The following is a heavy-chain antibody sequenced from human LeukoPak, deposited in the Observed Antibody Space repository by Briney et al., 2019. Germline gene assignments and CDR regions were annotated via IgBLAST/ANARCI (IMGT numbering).Heavy chain of an antibody. Sequence: GGSLRLSCAASGFTFSDYGIHWVRQPPGKGLEWVAVISYDGSNKYYADSVKGRFTISRDNSKNTLYLQMNSLRAEDTAVYYCARRGYSSGWYDVFDIWGQGTMVTVSS. CDR1: GFTFSDYG. CDR2: ISYDGSNK. J-gene: IGHJ3*02. D-gene: IGHD6-19*01. CDR3: ARRGYSSGWYDVFDI. V-gene: IGHV3-30*03.